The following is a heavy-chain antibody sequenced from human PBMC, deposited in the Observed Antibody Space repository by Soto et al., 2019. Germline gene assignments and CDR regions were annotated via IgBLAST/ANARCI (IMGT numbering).Heavy chain of an antibody. D-gene: IGHD3-22*01. V-gene: IGHV1-18*01. Sequence: EASVKVSCKASGYTFTSYGISWVRQAPGQGLEWMGWISAYNGNTNYAQKLQGRVTMTTDTSTSTAYMELRSLRSDDTAVCYCARKDSSGYYFNWFDPWGQGTLVTVSS. J-gene: IGHJ5*02. CDR1: GYTFTSYG. CDR2: ISAYNGNT. CDR3: ARKDSSGYYFNWFDP.